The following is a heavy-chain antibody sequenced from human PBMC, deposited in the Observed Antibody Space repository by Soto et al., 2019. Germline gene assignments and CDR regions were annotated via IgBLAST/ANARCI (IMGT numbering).Heavy chain of an antibody. Sequence: QVQLQESGPGLVKPSQTLSLTGTVSGGSIRSGGYYWGWIRQHPGKGLEWIGYIYYSGSTCYTPSLKSRVTISVDTSKNQFSLKLSSVTAADTAVYYCARVGGINWFDPWGQGTLVTVSS. CDR3: ARVGGINWFDP. D-gene: IGHD1-20*01. CDR2: IYYSGST. V-gene: IGHV4-31*03. J-gene: IGHJ5*02. CDR1: GGSIRSGGYY.